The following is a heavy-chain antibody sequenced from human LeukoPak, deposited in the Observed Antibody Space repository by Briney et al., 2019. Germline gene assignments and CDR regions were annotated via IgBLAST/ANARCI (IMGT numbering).Heavy chain of an antibody. CDR2: IYYSGST. CDR1: GGSVSSGSYY. CDR3: ARDPYYGSGSYYGPYYYYGMDV. Sequence: SETLSLTCTVSGGSVSSGSYYWSWIRQPPGKGLEWIGYIYYSGSTNYNPSLKSRVTMSVDTSKNQFSLKLSSVTAADTAVYYCARDPYYGSGSYYGPYYYYGMDVWGKGTTVTVSS. D-gene: IGHD3-10*01. V-gene: IGHV4-61*01. J-gene: IGHJ6*04.